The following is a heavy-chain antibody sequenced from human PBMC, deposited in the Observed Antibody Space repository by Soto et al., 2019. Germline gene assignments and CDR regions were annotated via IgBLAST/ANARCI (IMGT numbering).Heavy chain of an antibody. CDR2: SSSTTNYI. CDR1: GFTFTRYR. D-gene: IGHD2-2*02. Sequence: GSLRLSCAASGFTFTRYRMIWVRQAPGKGLEWFSSSSSTTNYIYYGDSMKGRFTISRDNAENSLYLEMNSLRAEDTAVYYCTTDDYPLLYDEPLDYWGRGTLVTLSS. J-gene: IGHJ4*02. CDR3: TTDDYPLLYDEPLDY. V-gene: IGHV3-21*06.